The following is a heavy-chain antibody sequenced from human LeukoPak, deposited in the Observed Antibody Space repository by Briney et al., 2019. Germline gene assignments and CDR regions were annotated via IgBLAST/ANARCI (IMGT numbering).Heavy chain of an antibody. Sequence: ASVKVSCKASGYTFTSYYMHWVRQAPGQGLEWMGIINPSGGSTSYAQKFQGRVTITRNTSISTAYMELSSLRSEDTAVYYCARGLYSSSWYVYYYMDVWGKGTTVTVSS. CDR3: ARGLYSSSWYVYYYMDV. D-gene: IGHD6-13*01. V-gene: IGHV1-46*01. J-gene: IGHJ6*03. CDR2: INPSGGST. CDR1: GYTFTSYY.